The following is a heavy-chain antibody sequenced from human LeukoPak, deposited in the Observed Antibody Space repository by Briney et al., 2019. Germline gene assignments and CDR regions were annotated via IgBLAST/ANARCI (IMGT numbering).Heavy chain of an antibody. J-gene: IGHJ4*02. CDR3: ARRGYSYGFDH. CDR2: ISGSGGST. D-gene: IGHD5-18*01. CDR1: GFTFSSYA. V-gene: IGHV3-23*01. Sequence: GGSLRLSCAGSGFTFSSYAMSWVRQAPGKGLEWVSAISGSGGSTYYADSVRGRFTISRDNSKNAPYLQMNSLRAEDTAVYSCARRGYSYGFDHWGPGTLVTVSS.